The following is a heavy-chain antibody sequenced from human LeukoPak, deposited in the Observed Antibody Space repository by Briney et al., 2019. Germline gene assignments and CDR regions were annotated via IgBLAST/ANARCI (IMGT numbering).Heavy chain of an antibody. V-gene: IGHV4-61*02. CDR2: IYTRGTT. CDR3: ARGDSTVTPKYFQY. CDR1: GGSINSGSYH. Sequence: SETLSLTCTDSGGSINSGSYHWRWIRHPPGQGLEWLGRIYTRGTTKYNPSLKSRVTISVDTSKTQFSPKLSSVTAADTAVYYCARGDSTVTPKYFQYWGQGTLVTVSS. D-gene: IGHD4-23*01. J-gene: IGHJ1*01.